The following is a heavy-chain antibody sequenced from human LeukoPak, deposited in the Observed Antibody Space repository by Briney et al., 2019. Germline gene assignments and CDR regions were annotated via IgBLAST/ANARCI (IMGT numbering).Heavy chain of an antibody. V-gene: IGHV4-34*01. CDR2: VNESGGT. J-gene: IGHJ5*02. CDR3: ARGQGATVPQVGKNWFDP. Sequence: SETLSLTCAVYIDSFSNYHWNWIRQTPAKGMEWIGEVNESGGTNISPSLRSRVILSVDTSKNQFSLTLISVTVADTAIYYFARGQGATVPQVGKNWFDPWGQGTRVTVSS. D-gene: IGHD1-26*01. CDR1: IDSFSNYH.